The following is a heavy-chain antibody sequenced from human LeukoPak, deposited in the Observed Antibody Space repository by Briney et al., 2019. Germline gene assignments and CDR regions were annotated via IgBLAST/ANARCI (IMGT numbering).Heavy chain of an antibody. D-gene: IGHD6-19*01. V-gene: IGHV3-23*01. CDR1: GFTFSSYW. J-gene: IGHJ3*02. CDR3: ARTQWLVWAFDI. CDR2: ISGSGGST. Sequence: PGGSLRLSCAASGFTFSSYWMSWVRQAPGKGLEWVSAISGSGGSTYYADSVKGRFTISRDNSKNTLYLQMNSLRAEDTAVYYCARTQWLVWAFDIWGQGTMVTVSS.